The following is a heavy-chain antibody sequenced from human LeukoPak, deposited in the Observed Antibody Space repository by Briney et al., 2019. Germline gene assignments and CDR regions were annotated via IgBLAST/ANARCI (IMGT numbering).Heavy chain of an antibody. CDR1: GFTFSSYG. CDR2: IRYDGSNK. J-gene: IGHJ6*04. Sequence: GGSLRLSCAASGFTFSSYGMYWVRQAPGKGLEWVAFIRYDGSNKYYADSVKGRFTISRDNAKNSLYLQMNSLRAEDTAVYYCARDRGGYCSSTSCYLSEVDVWGKGTTVTVSS. D-gene: IGHD2-2*01. V-gene: IGHV3-30*02. CDR3: ARDRGGYCSSTSCYLSEVDV.